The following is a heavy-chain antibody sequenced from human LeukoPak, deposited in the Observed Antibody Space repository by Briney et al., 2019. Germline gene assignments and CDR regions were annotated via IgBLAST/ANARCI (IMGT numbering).Heavy chain of an antibody. Sequence: GALRLSCAASGFTFSSYGMHWVRQAPGKGLEWVAFIRYDGSNKYYADSVKGRFTISRDNSKNTLYLQMNSLRAEDTAVYYCAKDYGSGSYSSFGAFDIWGQGTMVTVSS. CDR2: IRYDGSNK. J-gene: IGHJ3*02. CDR3: AKDYGSGSYSSFGAFDI. D-gene: IGHD3-10*01. CDR1: GFTFSSYG. V-gene: IGHV3-30*02.